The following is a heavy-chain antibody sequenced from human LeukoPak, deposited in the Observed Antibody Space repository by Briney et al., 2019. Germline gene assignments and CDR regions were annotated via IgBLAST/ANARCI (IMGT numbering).Heavy chain of an antibody. CDR2: ISWNSGSI. D-gene: IGHD6-6*01. V-gene: IGHV3-9*01. Sequence: GGSLRLSCAASGFTFDDYAMRWVRQAPGKGLEWVSGISWNSGSIGYADSVKGRFTISRDNAKNSLYLQMNSLRAEDTALYYCAKDKEYSSSSDFDYWGQGTLVTVSS. J-gene: IGHJ4*02. CDR3: AKDKEYSSSSDFDY. CDR1: GFTFDDYA.